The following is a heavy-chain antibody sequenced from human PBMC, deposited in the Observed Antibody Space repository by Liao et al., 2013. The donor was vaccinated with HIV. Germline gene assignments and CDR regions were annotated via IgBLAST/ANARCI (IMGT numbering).Heavy chain of an antibody. V-gene: IGHV4-61*02. D-gene: IGHD2-15*01. CDR3: ARDSPWWLLPRYYYMDV. CDR2: IYPSGGT. J-gene: IGHJ6*03. CDR1: GGSVRGGDYY. Sequence: QVQLQESGPGLVKPSQTLSLTCTVSGGSVRGGDYYWNWVRQPAGERLEWIGRIYPSGGTDYNPSLKSRVIMSVDTSKNQFSLKLSSVTAADTAVYFCARDSPWWLLPRYYYMDVWGKGHTVIVSS.